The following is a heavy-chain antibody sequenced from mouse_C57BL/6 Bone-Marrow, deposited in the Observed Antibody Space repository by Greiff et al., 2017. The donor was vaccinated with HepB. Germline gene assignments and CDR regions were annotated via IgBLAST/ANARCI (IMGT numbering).Heavy chain of an antibody. CDR3: TTDYYGSSYWYFDV. CDR2: IDPEEGDT. CDR1: GFNIKDYY. V-gene: IGHV14-1*01. J-gene: IGHJ1*03. Sequence: EVQLQQSGAELVRPGASVKLSCTASGFNIKDYYMHWVKQRPEQGREWIGRIDPEEGDTEYAPKFQGKATMTADTSSNTAYLQLSSLTSEDTAVYYCTTDYYGSSYWYFDVWGTGTTVTVSS. D-gene: IGHD1-1*01.